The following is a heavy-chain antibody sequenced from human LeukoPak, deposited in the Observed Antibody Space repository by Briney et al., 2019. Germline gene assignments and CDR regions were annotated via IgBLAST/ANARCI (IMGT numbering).Heavy chain of an antibody. D-gene: IGHD3/OR15-3a*01. Sequence: PSETLSLTCTVSGGSISSYYWSCIRQPPGKGLEGIGYIYYSGSTNYNPSLKSLVTISVDTSKNQFSLKLSSVTAADTAVNYCARQTGSGLFILPGGQGTLVTVSS. CDR1: GGSISSYY. J-gene: IGHJ4*02. CDR3: ARQTGSGLFILP. CDR2: IYYSGST. V-gene: IGHV4-59*08.